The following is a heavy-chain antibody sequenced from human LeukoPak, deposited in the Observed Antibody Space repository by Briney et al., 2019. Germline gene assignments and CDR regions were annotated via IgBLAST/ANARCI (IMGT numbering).Heavy chain of an antibody. V-gene: IGHV4-4*09. CDR2: IYRGGTI. D-gene: IGHD6-13*01. J-gene: IGHJ5*02. CDR1: GGSISDYY. Sequence: SETLSLTCSVSGGSISDYYWSWIRQPPGKGLEWIGYIYRGGTINYNPSVKSRVTMSLDTSKNQISLMLNSVTAADTAIYYCARHWLEAAKTYSYWFDPWGQGTLVAVSS. CDR3: ARHWLEAAKTYSYWFDP.